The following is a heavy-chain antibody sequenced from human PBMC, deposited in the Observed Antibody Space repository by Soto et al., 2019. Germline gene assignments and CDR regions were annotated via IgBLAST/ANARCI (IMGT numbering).Heavy chain of an antibody. CDR3: ASGAISRMDV. J-gene: IGHJ6*02. D-gene: IGHD3-10*01. CDR1: GGSISSGGYY. CDR2: IYYSGSN. V-gene: IGHV4-31*03. Sequence: SETLSLTCTVSGGSISSGGYYWSWIRQHPGKGLEWIGYIYYSGSNYYNPSLKSRVTISVDTSKNQFSLKLSSVTAADTAVYYCASGAISRMDVWGQGTTVTVSS.